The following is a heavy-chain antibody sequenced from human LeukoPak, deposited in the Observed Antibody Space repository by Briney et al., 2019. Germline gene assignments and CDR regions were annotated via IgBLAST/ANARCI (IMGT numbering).Heavy chain of an antibody. V-gene: IGHV3-74*01. CDR2: VNSDESSI. J-gene: IGHJ6*02. CDR3: ARDMYFAVDV. Sequence: GGSLRLSCAASGFTFSDHYMDWVRQAPGKGLVWVARVNSDESSIIYEDSVKGRFTISRDNAKNTLHLQMNSLRVEDTAVYYCARDMYFAVDVWGQGTTVTVSS. CDR1: GFTFSDHY.